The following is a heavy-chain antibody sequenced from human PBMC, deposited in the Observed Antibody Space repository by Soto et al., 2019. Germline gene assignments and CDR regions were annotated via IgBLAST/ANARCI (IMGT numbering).Heavy chain of an antibody. Sequence: PGGSLRLSCAASGFTFSNAWMSWVRQAPGKGLEWVGRIKSKTDGGTTDYAAPVKGRFTISRDDSKNTLYLQMNSLKTEDTAVYYCTTRLDYGDSFFDYWGQGTLVTVSS. J-gene: IGHJ4*02. D-gene: IGHD4-17*01. CDR1: GFTFSNAW. CDR3: TTRLDYGDSFFDY. CDR2: IKSKTDGGTT. V-gene: IGHV3-15*01.